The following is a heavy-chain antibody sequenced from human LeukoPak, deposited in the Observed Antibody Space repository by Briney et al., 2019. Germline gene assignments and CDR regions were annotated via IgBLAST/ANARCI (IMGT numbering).Heavy chain of an antibody. CDR1: GFTFSSHG. CDR2: ITGSGANA. J-gene: IGHJ4*02. CDR3: ARDSLRYCSGDSCYYNY. D-gene: IGHD2-15*01. Sequence: GGSLRLSCAASGFTFSSHGMNWVRQAPGKGLEWVSGITGSGANAYYADSVKGRFTISRDNAKNSLYLQMNGLRAEDTAVYSCARDSLRYCSGDSCYYNYWGQGTLVTVSS. V-gene: IGHV3-21*01.